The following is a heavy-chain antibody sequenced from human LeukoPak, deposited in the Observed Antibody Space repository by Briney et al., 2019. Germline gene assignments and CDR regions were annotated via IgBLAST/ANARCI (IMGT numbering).Heavy chain of an antibody. J-gene: IGHJ4*02. V-gene: IGHV3-7*03. D-gene: IGHD3-22*01. CDR1: GLTFSRHW. CDR3: ATPLDYYDRSDSHQGGD. CDR2: IKHDGSEK. Sequence: GGSLRLSCAASGLTFSRHWMTWVRQAPGKGLEWVANIKHDGSEKNYVDSVKGRFTISRDNAKNSLYLQMNSLRAEDTAVYYCATPLDYYDRSDSHQGGDWGQGTLVTVSS.